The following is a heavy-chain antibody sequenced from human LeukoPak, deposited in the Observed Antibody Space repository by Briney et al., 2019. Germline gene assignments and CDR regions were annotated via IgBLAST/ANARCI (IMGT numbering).Heavy chain of an antibody. Sequence: GGSLRLSCAASRFTFSTYSMNWVRQAPGKGLEWVSFISTSSSYIYYADSVKGRFTISRDNARNSLYLQMNSLRAEDTAVYYCARDPGTTQTLHDAFDIWGQGTMVTVSS. V-gene: IGHV3-21*01. CDR1: RFTFSTYS. CDR2: ISTSSSYI. J-gene: IGHJ3*02. D-gene: IGHD1-7*01. CDR3: ARDPGTTQTLHDAFDI.